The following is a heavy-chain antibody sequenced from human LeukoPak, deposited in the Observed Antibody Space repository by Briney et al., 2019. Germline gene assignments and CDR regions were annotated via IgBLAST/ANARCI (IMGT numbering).Heavy chain of an antibody. CDR1: GFTFTSYT. D-gene: IGHD6-19*01. Sequence: GGSLRLSCAASGFTFTSYTMNWVRQAPGKGLEWVSYISISSGSIYYADSVKGRFTISRDNAKNSLYLQMNSLRDEDTAMYYCASGGYSSGWSRSAFDVWGQGTMVTVSS. V-gene: IGHV3-48*02. CDR2: ISISSGSI. CDR3: ASGGYSSGWSRSAFDV. J-gene: IGHJ3*01.